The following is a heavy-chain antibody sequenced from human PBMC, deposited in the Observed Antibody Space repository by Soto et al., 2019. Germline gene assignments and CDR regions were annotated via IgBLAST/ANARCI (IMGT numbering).Heavy chain of an antibody. Sequence: GGSLRLSCAASGFTLSSYSMNWVHQAPGKGLEWVSYISSSSSTIYYADSVKGRFTISRDNAKNSLYLQMNSLRDEDTAVYYCARDGDTDHDFWSGYRLDGMDVWGQGTTVTVSS. CDR3: ARDGDTDHDFWSGYRLDGMDV. V-gene: IGHV3-48*02. J-gene: IGHJ6*02. CDR1: GFTLSSYS. D-gene: IGHD3-3*01. CDR2: ISSSSSTI.